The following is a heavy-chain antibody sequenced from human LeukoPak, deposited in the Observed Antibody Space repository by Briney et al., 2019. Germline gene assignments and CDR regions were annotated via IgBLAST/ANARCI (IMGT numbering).Heavy chain of an antibody. Sequence: SETLSLTCTVSGGSIRSNYWSWIRQPPGKGLEWIGYIYYSGGTNYNPSLKSRVTISVDTSKSQFSLKLSSVTAADTAVYHCARGGKQWLVPYYYGMDVWGQGTTVTVSS. CDR1: GGSIRSNY. CDR3: ARGGKQWLVPYYYGMDV. V-gene: IGHV4-59*01. D-gene: IGHD6-19*01. CDR2: IYYSGGT. J-gene: IGHJ6*02.